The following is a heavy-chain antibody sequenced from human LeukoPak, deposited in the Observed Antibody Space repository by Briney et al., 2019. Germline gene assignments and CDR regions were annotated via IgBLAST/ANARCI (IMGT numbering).Heavy chain of an antibody. CDR1: GYTSTSYD. J-gene: IGHJ5*02. CDR3: ASVRITMVRGVPRNNWFDP. Sequence: ASVKVSCKASGYTSTSYDINWVRQATGQGLEWMGWMNPNSGNTGYAQKFQGRVTMTRNTSISTAYMELSSLRSEDTAVYYCASVRITMVRGVPRNNWFDPWGQGTLVTVSS. V-gene: IGHV1-8*01. CDR2: MNPNSGNT. D-gene: IGHD3-10*01.